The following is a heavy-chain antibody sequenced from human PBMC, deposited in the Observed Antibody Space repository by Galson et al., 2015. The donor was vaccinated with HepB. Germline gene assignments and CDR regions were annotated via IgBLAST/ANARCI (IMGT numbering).Heavy chain of an antibody. CDR2: ISYDGSNK. J-gene: IGHJ4*02. CDR1: GFTFSSYA. Sequence: SLRLSCAASGFTFSSYAMHWVRQAPGKGLEWVAVISYDGSNKYYADSVKGRFTISRDNSKNTLYLQMNSLRAEDTAVYYCARDPHTWVVTAAYFDYWGQGTLVTVSS. D-gene: IGHD2-21*02. CDR3: ARDPHTWVVTAAYFDY. V-gene: IGHV3-30*04.